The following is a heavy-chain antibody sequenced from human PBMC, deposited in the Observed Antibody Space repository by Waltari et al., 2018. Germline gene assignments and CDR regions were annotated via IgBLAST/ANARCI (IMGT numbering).Heavy chain of an antibody. D-gene: IGHD3-3*01. V-gene: IGHV1-69*01. Sequence: QVQVEESGDEVKKPGSSVKDACKASGGTFNTYATSWVRQAPGQVLEWMGGIIPMFGKATYAQKFQGRVTITAAESTTTVYMELSSLTAEDTAVYYCASGGRISRCVESPYAMDVWGQGTTVTVSS. J-gene: IGHJ6*02. CDR1: GGTFNTYA. CDR3: ASGGRISRCVESPYAMDV. CDR2: IIPMFGKA.